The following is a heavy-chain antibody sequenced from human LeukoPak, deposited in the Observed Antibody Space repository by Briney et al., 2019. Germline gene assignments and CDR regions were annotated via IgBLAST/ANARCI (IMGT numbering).Heavy chain of an antibody. Sequence: SQTLSLTCAISGDSVSSNRAGWSWIRQSPSRGLEWLGRTYYRSKWYNDYALSVRGRITINPDTSKNQFSMQLNSVTPEDTAVYYCARVSGYNIDYWGQGTLVTVSS. CDR3: ARVSGYNIDY. V-gene: IGHV6-1*01. CDR1: GDSVSSNRAG. D-gene: IGHD3-22*01. CDR2: TYYRSKWYN. J-gene: IGHJ4*02.